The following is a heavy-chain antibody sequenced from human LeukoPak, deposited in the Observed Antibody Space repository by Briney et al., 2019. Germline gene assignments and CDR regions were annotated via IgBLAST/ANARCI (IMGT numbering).Heavy chain of an antibody. D-gene: IGHD6-6*01. CDR2: INDSGST. CDR3: ARGGAAARLGY. CDR1: GGSFSGYY. J-gene: IGHJ4*02. Sequence: SETLSLTCGVFGGSFSGYYLTWIRQPPGKGLEWIGEINDSGSTYYNPSLKSRVTMSVDTSKNQFSLKLTSVIAADTAVCYCARGGAAARLGYWGQGTLVTVSS. V-gene: IGHV4-34*01.